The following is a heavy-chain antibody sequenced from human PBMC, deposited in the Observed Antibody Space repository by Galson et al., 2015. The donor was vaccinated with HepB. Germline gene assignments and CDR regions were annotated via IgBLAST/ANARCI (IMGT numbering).Heavy chain of an antibody. V-gene: IGHV3-23*01. Sequence: SLRLSCAASGFTFSSYAMSWVRQAPGKGLEWVSAISGSGGSTYYADSVKGRFTISRDNSKNTLYLQMNSLRAEDTAVYYCARKDYGDYGFDYWGQGTLVTVSS. CDR2: ISGSGGST. CDR1: GFTFSSYA. D-gene: IGHD4-17*01. CDR3: ARKDYGDYGFDY. J-gene: IGHJ4*02.